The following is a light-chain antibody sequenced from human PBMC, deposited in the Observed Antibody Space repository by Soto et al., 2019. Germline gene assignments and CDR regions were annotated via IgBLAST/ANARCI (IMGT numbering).Light chain of an antibody. Sequence: DIRMTQSPSSLSASVGDRITITCRARQGIYNFLAWYQQTPGKVPTLLIYAASTLRSGVPSRFSGSGSGTDFNLTISSLQPEDVATYYCQKYNTAPLTFGGGTKVEIK. CDR2: AAS. V-gene: IGKV1-27*01. CDR1: QGIYNF. J-gene: IGKJ4*01. CDR3: QKYNTAPLT.